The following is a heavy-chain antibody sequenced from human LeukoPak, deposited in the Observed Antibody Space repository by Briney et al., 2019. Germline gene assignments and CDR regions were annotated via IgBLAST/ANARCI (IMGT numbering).Heavy chain of an antibody. CDR1: GGTFSSYA. CDR3: ATDYGDYGAFDY. D-gene: IGHD4-17*01. CDR2: IIPILGIA. V-gene: IGHV1-69*04. J-gene: IGHJ4*02. Sequence: SVKVSCKASGGTFSSYAISWVRQAPGQGLEWMGRIIPILGIANYARKFQGRVTITADKSTSTAYMELSSLRSEDTAVYYCATDYGDYGAFDYWGQGTLVTVSS.